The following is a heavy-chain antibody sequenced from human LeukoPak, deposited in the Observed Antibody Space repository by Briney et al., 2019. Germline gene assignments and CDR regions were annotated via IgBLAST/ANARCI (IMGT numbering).Heavy chain of an antibody. CDR1: GFTVSSNY. D-gene: IGHD6-19*01. J-gene: IGHJ4*02. V-gene: IGHV3-66*01. Sequence: GGSLRLSCAASGFTVSSNYTSWVRQAPGKGLEWVSVIYSGGSTYYADSVKGRFTISRDNSKNTLYLQMNSLRAEDTAVYYCARDYEAAVAGGDYWGQGTLVTVSS. CDR3: ARDYEAAVAGGDY. CDR2: IYSGGST.